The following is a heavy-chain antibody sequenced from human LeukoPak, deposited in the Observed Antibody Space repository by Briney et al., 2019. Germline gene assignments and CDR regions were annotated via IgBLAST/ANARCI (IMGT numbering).Heavy chain of an antibody. CDR3: AKQKGAYDNSGYYYGARAFDI. D-gene: IGHD3-22*01. V-gene: IGHV3-23*01. CDR2: ISGSGGST. CDR1: GFTFSSYA. Sequence: GGSLRLSCAASGFTFSSYAMSWVRQAPGKGLEWVSAISGSGGSTYYADSVKGRFTISRDNSKNTLYLQMNSLRAEDTAVYYCAKQKGAYDNSGYYYGARAFDIWGQGTMVTVSS. J-gene: IGHJ3*02.